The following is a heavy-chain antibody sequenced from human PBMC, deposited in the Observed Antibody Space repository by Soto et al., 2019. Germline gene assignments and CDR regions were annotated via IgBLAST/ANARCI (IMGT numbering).Heavy chain of an antibody. CDR1: GFTFSSYA. J-gene: IGHJ4*02. D-gene: IGHD2-2*01. CDR3: AREFSSLRAPAN. V-gene: IGHV3-30-3*01. Sequence: LRLSCAGSGFTFSSYAMHWVRQAPGKGLEWVAVISYDGSNKYYADSVKGRFTISRDNSKNTLYLQMNSLRAEDTAVYYCAREFSSLRAPANWGQGTLVTVSS. CDR2: ISYDGSNK.